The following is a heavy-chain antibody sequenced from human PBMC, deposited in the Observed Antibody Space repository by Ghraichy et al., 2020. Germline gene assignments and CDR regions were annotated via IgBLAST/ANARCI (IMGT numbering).Heavy chain of an antibody. CDR1: GFTFRNYA. CDR3: AKDPNGDYVGAFDI. Sequence: GGSLRLSCAASGFTFRNYAMSWVRQAPGKGLEWVSGISGGGRNAYYADSLKGRFTSSRDNFENTLSLQMSSLRPEDTALYYCAKDPNGDYVGAFDIWGQGTLVTVSS. D-gene: IGHD4-17*01. CDR2: ISGGGRNA. J-gene: IGHJ3*02. V-gene: IGHV3-23*01.